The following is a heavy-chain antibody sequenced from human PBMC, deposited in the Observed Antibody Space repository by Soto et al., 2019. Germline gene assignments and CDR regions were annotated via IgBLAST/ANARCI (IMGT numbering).Heavy chain of an antibody. CDR1: GDSVSSNSAA. Sequence: SLTCAISGDSVSSNSAAWNWISQSPSRGLEWLGKTYYRSKLYYDYAVSVESRITFNPDTSKNQFSLHLNSVTPEDTAVYYCARYSSPLGQYAFDIWGQGTMVTVSS. D-gene: IGHD6-13*01. J-gene: IGHJ3*02. CDR2: TYYRSKLYY. CDR3: ARYSSPLGQYAFDI. V-gene: IGHV6-1*01.